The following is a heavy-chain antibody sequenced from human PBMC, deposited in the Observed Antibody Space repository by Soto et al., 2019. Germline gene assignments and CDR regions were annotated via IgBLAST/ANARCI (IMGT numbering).Heavy chain of an antibody. CDR3: ARDRGYCSGGSCYSVNYYYYMDV. V-gene: IGHV3-48*01. Sequence: GGSLRLSCAASGFTFSSYSMNWVRQAPGKGLEWVSYISSSSSTIYYADSVKGRFTISRDNAKNSLYLQMNSLRAEDTAVYYCARDRGYCSGGSCYSVNYYYYMDVWGKGTTVTVSS. CDR2: ISSSSSTI. J-gene: IGHJ6*03. D-gene: IGHD2-15*01. CDR1: GFTFSSYS.